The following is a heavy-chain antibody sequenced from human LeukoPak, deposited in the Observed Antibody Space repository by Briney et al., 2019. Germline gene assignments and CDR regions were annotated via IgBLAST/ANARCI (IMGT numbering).Heavy chain of an antibody. V-gene: IGHV3-11*04. Sequence: PGGSLRLSCAASGFTFGDYYMSWIRQAPGKGLEWVSYIGRSGNNIYYADSVKGRFTISRDNVNNLLYLQMNSLRAEDTAVYYCVKDPPRDTAMVWKYWGQGTLVTVSS. CDR1: GFTFGDYY. CDR3: VKDPPRDTAMVWKY. CDR2: IGRSGNNI. J-gene: IGHJ4*02. D-gene: IGHD5-18*01.